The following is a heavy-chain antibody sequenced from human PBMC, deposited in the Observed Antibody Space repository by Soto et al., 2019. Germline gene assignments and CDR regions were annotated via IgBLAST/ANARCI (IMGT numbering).Heavy chain of an antibody. J-gene: IGHJ6*02. CDR2: IYYSGST. CDR3: ARDRGYCSSTSQIRGGRCGMDV. V-gene: IGHV4-31*03. CDR1: GGSISSGGYY. D-gene: IGHD2-2*01. Sequence: QVQLQESGPGLVKPSQTLSLTCTVSGGSISSGGYYWSWIRQHPGKGLEWIGYIYYSGSTYYNPSLKRRVTISVDTSKNQFSLKLSSVTAADTAVYYCARDRGYCSSTSQIRGGRCGMDVWGQGTTVTVSS.